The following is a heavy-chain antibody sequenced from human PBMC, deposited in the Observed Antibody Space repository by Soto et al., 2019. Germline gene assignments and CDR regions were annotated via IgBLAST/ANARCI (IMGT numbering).Heavy chain of an antibody. V-gene: IGHV4-38-2*02. D-gene: IGHD2-2*01. CDR1: GYNISRGPY. CDR3: ARVHVMVLASSTFDY. J-gene: IGHJ4*01. Sequence: PADALSLTSTISGYNISRGPYGAWMRQHRRNGPEGIPTINYGGTTFYNPSLKSRINTPVDTSNNRYSLKLTSVSAAETAVYYCARVHVMVLASSTFDYWGHG. CDR2: INYGGTT.